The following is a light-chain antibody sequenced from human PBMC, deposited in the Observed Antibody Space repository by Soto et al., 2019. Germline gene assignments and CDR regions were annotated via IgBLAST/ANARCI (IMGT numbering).Light chain of an antibody. J-gene: IGKJ4*01. CDR2: DAS. Sequence: EIVLTQSPAYLSLTPGERATLSCRTSQRVSSYLAWYQQRPGQPPRLLIYDASYRAAGIPDRFSGSGSGTDFTLTITSLEPEDFAVYYCQQRSNWPLTFGGGTKVDIK. V-gene: IGKV3-11*01. CDR1: QRVSSY. CDR3: QQRSNWPLT.